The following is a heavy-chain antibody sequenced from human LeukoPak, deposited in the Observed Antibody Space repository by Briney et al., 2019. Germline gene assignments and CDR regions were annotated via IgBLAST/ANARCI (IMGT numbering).Heavy chain of an antibody. Sequence: GRSLRLSCAASGFTFSNYAIHWVRQAPGKGLEWVAVISYDGSNKYYADSVKGRFTLSRDISKNTLYLQMNSLRAEDTAVYYCARDSGFTGTQRGEYWGQGTLVTVSS. V-gene: IGHV3-30*04. CDR3: ARDSGFTGTQRGEY. J-gene: IGHJ4*02. CDR2: ISYDGSNK. CDR1: GFTFSNYA. D-gene: IGHD3/OR15-3a*01.